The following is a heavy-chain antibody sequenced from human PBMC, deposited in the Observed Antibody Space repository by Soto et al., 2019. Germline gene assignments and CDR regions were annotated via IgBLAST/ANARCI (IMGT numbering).Heavy chain of an antibody. CDR3: ARGEQYSGRIFDY. CDR2: TYYRSKWYY. D-gene: IGHD1-26*01. J-gene: IGHJ4*01. Sequence: QSRSVTGTITGSGGAYNRAGGGWVRQSPSRGLEWLGRTYYRSKWYYEYAVSVRGRITINPDTSKNQYSLQLNSVTPEDTAVYFCARGEQYSGRIFDYWGQATLVTVSS. CDR1: GSGGAYNRAG. V-gene: IGHV6-1*01.